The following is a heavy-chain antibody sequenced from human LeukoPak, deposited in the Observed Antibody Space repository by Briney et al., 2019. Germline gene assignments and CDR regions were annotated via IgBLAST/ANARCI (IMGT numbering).Heavy chain of an antibody. Sequence: GGSLRLSCAASGVTSNYFTWVRQAPGKGLEWVSVIYNGGTTYYADSVKGRFTISRDNPKSTLFVYLQMNSLRTDDTAAYYCAGGGEAARSLHYWGQGTLVTVSS. CDR2: IYNGGTT. CDR1: GVTSNY. J-gene: IGHJ4*02. V-gene: IGHV3-66*02. CDR3: AGGGEAARSLHY. D-gene: IGHD6-6*01.